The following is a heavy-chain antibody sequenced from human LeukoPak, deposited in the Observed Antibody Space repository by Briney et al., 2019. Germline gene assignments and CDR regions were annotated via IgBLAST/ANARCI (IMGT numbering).Heavy chain of an antibody. Sequence: PSETLSLTCTVSGGSISSYYWSWIRQPPGKGLEWIGYIYYSGSTNYNPSLKSRVTISVDTSKNQFSLKLSSVTAADTAVYYCARTVVVPAASAFDIWGQGTMVTVSS. CDR2: IYYSGST. D-gene: IGHD2-2*01. J-gene: IGHJ3*02. CDR1: GGSISSYY. CDR3: ARTVVVPAASAFDI. V-gene: IGHV4-59*01.